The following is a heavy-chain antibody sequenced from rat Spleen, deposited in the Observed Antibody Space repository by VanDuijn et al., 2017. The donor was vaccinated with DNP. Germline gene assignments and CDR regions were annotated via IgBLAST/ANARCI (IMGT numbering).Heavy chain of an antibody. CDR3: ARHGDTYSGDAVFDY. CDR2: ISYDGSRS. V-gene: IGHV5-7*01. J-gene: IGHJ2*01. CDR1: GFTFSDYN. D-gene: IGHD1-1*01. Sequence: EVQLVESGGGLVQPGRSLKLSCAASGFTFSDYNMAWVRQAPKKGLEWVATISYDGSRSYYRDSVKGRFTISRDNAKSTLYLQMDSLRSEDTATYYCARHGDTYSGDAVFDYWGQGVMVTVSS.